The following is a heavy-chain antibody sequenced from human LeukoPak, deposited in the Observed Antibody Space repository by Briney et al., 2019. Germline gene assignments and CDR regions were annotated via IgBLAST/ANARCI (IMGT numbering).Heavy chain of an antibody. CDR3: AKDQSYYYDIY. D-gene: IGHD3-22*01. J-gene: IGHJ4*02. Sequence: GGSLRLSCAASDLTVSNNYMSWVRQAPGKGLEWVSAISGSGGSTYYADSVKGRFTISRDNSKNTLYLQMNSLRAEDTAVYYCAKDQSYYYDIYWGQGTLVTVSS. CDR2: ISGSGGST. CDR1: DLTVSNNY. V-gene: IGHV3-23*01.